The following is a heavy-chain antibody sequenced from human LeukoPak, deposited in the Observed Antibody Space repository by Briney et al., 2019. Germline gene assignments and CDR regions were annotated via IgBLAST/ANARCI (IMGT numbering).Heavy chain of an antibody. J-gene: IGHJ4*02. V-gene: IGHV1-8*03. CDR3: ARGTRDCSSTSCLYYFDY. CDR2: MNPNNGNT. Sequence: ASVKVSCKASGYTFTSYDINWVRQATGQGLEWMGWMNPNNGNTGYAQKFQGRVTITRNTSISTAYMELSSLRSEDTAVYYCARGTRDCSSTSCLYYFDYRGQGTLVTVSS. CDR1: GYTFTSYD. D-gene: IGHD2-2*01.